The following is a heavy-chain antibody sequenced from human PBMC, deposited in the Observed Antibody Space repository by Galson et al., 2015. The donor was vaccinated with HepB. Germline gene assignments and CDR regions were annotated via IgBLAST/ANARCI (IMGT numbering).Heavy chain of an antibody. CDR3: AKDAAGRNDGRYKNHHYYMDV. CDR2: ISYNGGHN. V-gene: IGHV3-33*05. D-gene: IGHD1-1*01. J-gene: IGHJ6*03. Sequence: SLRLSCAASGFTFRNYDMHWVRQAPGSRLEWVAFISYNGGHNTWTDSVKGRFTISRDNSKSTLYLQMNSLRTEDTALYYCAKDAAGRNDGRYKNHHYYMDVWGKGTTVTVS. CDR1: GFTFRNYD.